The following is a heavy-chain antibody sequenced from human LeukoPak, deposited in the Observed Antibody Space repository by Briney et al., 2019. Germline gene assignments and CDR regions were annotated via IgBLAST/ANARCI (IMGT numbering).Heavy chain of an antibody. CDR2: ISSSSSYI. J-gene: IGHJ4*02. D-gene: IGHD2-15*01. CDR1: GFTFSSYS. CDR3: ARIGYCSGGSCSEHLDY. Sequence: GGSLRLSCAASGFTFSSYSMNWVRQAPGKGLEWVSSISSSSSYIYYADSVKGRFTISRDNAKNSLYLQMSSLRAEDTAVYYCARIGYCSGGSCSEHLDYWGQGTLVTVSS. V-gene: IGHV3-21*01.